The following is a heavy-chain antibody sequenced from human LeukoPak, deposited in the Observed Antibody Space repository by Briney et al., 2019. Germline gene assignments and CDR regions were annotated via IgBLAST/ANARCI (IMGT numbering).Heavy chain of an antibody. Sequence: SETLSLTCAVYGGSFSGYYWSWISQPPGKGLEWIGEINHSGSTSYNPSLKSRVTISVDTSKNQFSLRLSSVTAADTAVYYCASESIVTTSFDYWGQGTLVTVSS. CDR3: ASESIVTTSFDY. CDR1: GGSFSGYY. V-gene: IGHV4-34*01. J-gene: IGHJ4*02. D-gene: IGHD5-12*01. CDR2: INHSGST.